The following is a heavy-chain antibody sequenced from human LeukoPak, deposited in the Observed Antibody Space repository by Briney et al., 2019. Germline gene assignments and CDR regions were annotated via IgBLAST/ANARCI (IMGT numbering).Heavy chain of an antibody. D-gene: IGHD6-19*01. V-gene: IGHV3-23*01. CDR3: AKDPLSSGWYGRTYYFDY. J-gene: IGHJ4*02. Sequence: PGGSLRLSCAASGFTFSSYAMSWVRQAPGKGLEWVSAISGSGSTYYADSVKGRFTISRDNSKNTLYLQMNSLRAEDTAVYYCAKDPLSSGWYGRTYYFDYWGQGTLVTVSS. CDR1: GFTFSSYA. CDR2: ISGSGST.